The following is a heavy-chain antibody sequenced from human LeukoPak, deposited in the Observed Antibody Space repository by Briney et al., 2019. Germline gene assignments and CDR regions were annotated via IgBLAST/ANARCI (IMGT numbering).Heavy chain of an antibody. D-gene: IGHD3-22*01. CDR1: GFTFSSYS. Sequence: GSLRLSCAASGFTFSSYSMNWVRQAPGKGLEWIGEINHSGSTNYNPSLKSRVTISVDTSKNQFSLKLSSVTAADTAVYYCARTRGSGYYYYFQHWGQGTLVTVSS. J-gene: IGHJ1*01. V-gene: IGHV4-34*01. CDR3: ARTRGSGYYYYFQH. CDR2: INHSGST.